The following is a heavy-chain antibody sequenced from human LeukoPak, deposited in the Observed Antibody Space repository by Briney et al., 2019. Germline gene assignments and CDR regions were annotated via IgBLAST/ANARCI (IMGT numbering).Heavy chain of an antibody. CDR2: IVVGSGNT. D-gene: IGHD3-3*01. J-gene: IGHJ4*02. Sequence: SVKVSCKASGFTFTSSAMQWVRQARGQRLEWIGWIVVGSGNTNYAQKFQERVTITRDMSTSTAYMELSSLRSEDTAVYYCAKSSGVVIIGNFDYWGQGTLVTVSS. CDR1: GFTFTSSA. V-gene: IGHV1-58*02. CDR3: AKSSGVVIIGNFDY.